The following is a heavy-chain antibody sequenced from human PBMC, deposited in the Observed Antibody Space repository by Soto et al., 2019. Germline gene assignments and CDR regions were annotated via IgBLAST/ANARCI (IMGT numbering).Heavy chain of an antibody. CDR2: IIPIFGTA. J-gene: IGHJ6*02. Sequence: GASVKVSCKASGGTFSSYAISWVRQAPGQGLEWMGGIIPIFGTANYAQKFQGRVTITADESTSTAYMELSSLRSEDTAVYYCARDQVVPAAINYYYYGMDVWGQGTTVTVSS. CDR3: ARDQVVPAAINYYYYGMDV. CDR1: GGTFSSYA. V-gene: IGHV1-69*13. D-gene: IGHD2-2*02.